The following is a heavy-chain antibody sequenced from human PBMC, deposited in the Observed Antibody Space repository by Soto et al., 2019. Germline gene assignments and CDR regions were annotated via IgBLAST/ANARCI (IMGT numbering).Heavy chain of an antibody. CDR1: GGSISSGGYS. CDR3: ARARLIYRDFTENWFDT. J-gene: IGHJ5*02. CDR2: IYHSGST. V-gene: IGHV4-30-2*01. D-gene: IGHD4-17*01. Sequence: SETLSLTCAVSGGSISSGGYSWSWIRQPPGKGLEWIGYIYHSGSTYYNPSLKSRVTISVDRSKNQFSLKLSSVTAADTAVYYCARARLIYRDFTENWFDTWGQGTLVTVSS.